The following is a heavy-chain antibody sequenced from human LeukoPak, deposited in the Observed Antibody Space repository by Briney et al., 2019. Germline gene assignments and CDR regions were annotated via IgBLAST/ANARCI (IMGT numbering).Heavy chain of an antibody. Sequence: SETLSLTCTVSGGSISSNSYYWGWIRQPPGKGLEWIGSIYYSGSTYYNPSLKSRVTISVDTSKNQFSLKLSSVTAADTAVYYCARVQYYYDSSGYFDYWGQGTLVTVSS. V-gene: IGHV4-39*07. J-gene: IGHJ4*02. CDR3: ARVQYYYDSSGYFDY. D-gene: IGHD3-22*01. CDR1: GGSISSNSYY. CDR2: IYYSGST.